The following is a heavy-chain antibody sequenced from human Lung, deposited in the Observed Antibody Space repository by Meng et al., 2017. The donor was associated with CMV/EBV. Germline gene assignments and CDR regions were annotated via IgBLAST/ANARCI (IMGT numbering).Heavy chain of an antibody. CDR1: GINFNAYW. Sequence: SCAVTGINFNAYWMHWVRQVPGKGLVWLSRIYSNGISTRYAESVKGRFTISRDNTKNTRYLQMNVLRAEDTAVYYCAKEPGRGAFDIWGQGTMVTVSS. D-gene: IGHD3-10*01. CDR3: AKEPGRGAFDI. V-gene: IGHV3-74*01. J-gene: IGHJ3*02. CDR2: IYSNGIST.